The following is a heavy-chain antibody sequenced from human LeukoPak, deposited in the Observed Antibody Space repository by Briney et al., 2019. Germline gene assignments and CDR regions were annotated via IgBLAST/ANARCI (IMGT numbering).Heavy chain of an antibody. CDR2: INPNSGGT. CDR3: ARGQGYYYGSGKGNWFDP. J-gene: IGHJ5*02. CDR1: GYTFTGYY. Sequence: ASVKVSCKASGYTFTGYYMHWVRQAPGQGLEWMGWINPNSGGTNYAQKFQGRVTMTRDTSISTAYMELSRLRSDDTAVYYCARGQGYYYGSGKGNWFDPWGQGTLVTISS. V-gene: IGHV1-2*02. D-gene: IGHD3-10*01.